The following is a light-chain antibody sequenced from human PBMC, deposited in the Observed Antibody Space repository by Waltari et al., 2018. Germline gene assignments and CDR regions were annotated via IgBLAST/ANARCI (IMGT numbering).Light chain of an antibody. CDR2: DVT. Sequence: QSALTQPASVSGSPGQSITISCTGTSHDVGGYNYVSWYQPHPGKAPKFMIYDVTRWPSGVSNRFSGSNSGTTACLTISGLQAEDEADYYCTSYTNTNPVVFGGGTKVTVL. CDR3: TSYTNTNPVV. V-gene: IGLV2-14*01. J-gene: IGLJ2*01. CDR1: SHDVGGYNY.